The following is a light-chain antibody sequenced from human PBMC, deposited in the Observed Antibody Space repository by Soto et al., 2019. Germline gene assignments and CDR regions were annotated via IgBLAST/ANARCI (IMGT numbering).Light chain of an antibody. Sequence: QSVLTQPASVSGSPGQSITISCTGTSSDIGGYNFVSWYQHHPGKAPKLMIFGVSDRPSGVSDRFSGSKSGNTASLTISGLPAEDEADYYCSSYISSSTPYVFGTGTKLTVL. V-gene: IGLV2-14*03. CDR2: GVS. CDR3: SSYISSSTPYV. J-gene: IGLJ1*01. CDR1: SSDIGGYNF.